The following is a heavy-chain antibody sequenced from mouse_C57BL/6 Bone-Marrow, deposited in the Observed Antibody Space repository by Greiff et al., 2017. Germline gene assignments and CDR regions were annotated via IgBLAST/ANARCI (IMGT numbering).Heavy chain of an antibody. Sequence: VQLQQPGAELVKPGASVKLSCKASGYTFTSYWMHWVKQRPGQGLEWIGMIHPNSGSTNYNEKFKSKATLTVDKSSSTAYMQLSSLTSEDSAVYYCFYDGYYGFAYWGQGTLVTVSA. J-gene: IGHJ3*01. V-gene: IGHV1-64*01. CDR1: GYTFTSYW. D-gene: IGHD2-3*01. CDR2: IHPNSGST. CDR3: FYDGYYGFAY.